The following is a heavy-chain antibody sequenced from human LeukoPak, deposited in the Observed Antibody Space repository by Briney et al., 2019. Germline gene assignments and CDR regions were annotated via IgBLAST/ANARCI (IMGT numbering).Heavy chain of an antibody. CDR1: GFTLTSDS. Sequence: GGSLRLSCAASGFTLTSDSMNWVRQAPGKGLEWISYISSGATTTYYADSVKGRFTISRDNAKNTLFLQMNSLRVDDTAVYYCAKGTVGAKYWGQGALVIVSS. V-gene: IGHV3-48*04. CDR3: AKGTVGAKY. J-gene: IGHJ4*02. CDR2: ISSGATTT. D-gene: IGHD1-26*01.